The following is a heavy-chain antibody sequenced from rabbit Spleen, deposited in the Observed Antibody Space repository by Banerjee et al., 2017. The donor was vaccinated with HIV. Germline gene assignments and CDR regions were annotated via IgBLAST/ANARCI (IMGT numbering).Heavy chain of an antibody. CDR2: INIVTGKS. CDR1: GVSLNDKDV. Sequence: EQLEESGGGLVKSEGSLTLTCKASGVSLNDKDVMCWVRQAPGKGLEWIACINIVTGKSVYASWAKGRFTMSRTSSTTVTLQMTSLTAADTATYFCARDTSSSFSSYGMDLWGQGTLVTVS. D-gene: IGHD1-1*01. J-gene: IGHJ6*01. V-gene: IGHV1S45*01. CDR3: ARDTSSSFSSYGMDL.